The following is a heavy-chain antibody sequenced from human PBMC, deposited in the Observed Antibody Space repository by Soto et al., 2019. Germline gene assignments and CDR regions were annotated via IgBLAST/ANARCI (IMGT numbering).Heavy chain of an antibody. CDR2: IYYSGST. V-gene: IGHV4-61*01. D-gene: IGHD6-13*01. CDR3: ARGWVSSSWDDAFDI. Sequence: SETLSPTCTVSGGSVSSGSYYWSWIRQPPGKGLEWIGYIYYSGSTNYNPSLKSRVTISVDTSKNQFSLKLSSVTAADTAVYYCARGWVSSSWDDAFDIWGQGTMVTVSS. CDR1: GGSVSSGSYY. J-gene: IGHJ3*02.